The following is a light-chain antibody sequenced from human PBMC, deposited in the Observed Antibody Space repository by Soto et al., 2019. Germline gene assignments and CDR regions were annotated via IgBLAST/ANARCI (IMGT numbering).Light chain of an antibody. CDR3: KQANSFPLT. V-gene: IGKV1-12*01. Sequence: DIQITQSPSSVSASVRQTVTITCRSSQGINKWLAWYQQKPGKAPQLLISAASTLRSGVPSRFSGSGSGTDFILTISNLQTEDFATYFCKQANSFPLTFGGGTKVDIK. CDR1: QGINKW. CDR2: AAS. J-gene: IGKJ4*01.